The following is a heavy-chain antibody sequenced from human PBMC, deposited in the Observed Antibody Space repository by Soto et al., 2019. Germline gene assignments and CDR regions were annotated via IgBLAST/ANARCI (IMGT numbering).Heavy chain of an antibody. Sequence: EVQLVESGGGLVQPGGSLRLSCAASGFTFSSYWMSWVRQAPGKGLEWVANIKQDGSEKYYVDSVKGRFTISRDNAKNSLYLQMIRLRAEDTAVYYCARDARPTYYDFWCGYARSAFDIWGQGTMVTVSS. J-gene: IGHJ3*02. CDR2: IKQDGSEK. CDR1: GFTFSSYW. D-gene: IGHD3-3*01. V-gene: IGHV3-7*01. CDR3: ARDARPTYYDFWCGYARSAFDI.